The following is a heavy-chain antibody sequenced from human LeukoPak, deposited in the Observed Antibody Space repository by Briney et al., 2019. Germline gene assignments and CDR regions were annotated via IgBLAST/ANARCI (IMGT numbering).Heavy chain of an antibody. V-gene: IGHV3-23*01. Sequence: GGSLRLSCTAAGFTFPDYAMAWVRQAPGKGLEWVSTISGSGAYTYYADSVKGRFTISRDNSKNTLYLQMNSLRAEDTAVYYCAKAKSSSAINDAFDIWGQGTMVTVSS. D-gene: IGHD1-26*01. CDR2: ISGSGAYT. CDR3: AKAKSSSAINDAFDI. J-gene: IGHJ3*02. CDR1: GFTFPDYA.